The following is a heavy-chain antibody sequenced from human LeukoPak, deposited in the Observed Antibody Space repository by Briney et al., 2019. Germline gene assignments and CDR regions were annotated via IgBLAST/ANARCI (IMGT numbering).Heavy chain of an antibody. Sequence: ASVKVSCKASGYTFTGYYMHWVRQAPGQGLEWMGWINPNSGGTNYAQKFQGRVTMTRDTSISTAYTELSRLRSDDTAVYYCARDIVVVPAAPSQPDYWGQGTLVTVSS. D-gene: IGHD2-2*01. CDR2: INPNSGGT. J-gene: IGHJ4*02. CDR1: GYTFTGYY. V-gene: IGHV1-2*02. CDR3: ARDIVVVPAAPSQPDY.